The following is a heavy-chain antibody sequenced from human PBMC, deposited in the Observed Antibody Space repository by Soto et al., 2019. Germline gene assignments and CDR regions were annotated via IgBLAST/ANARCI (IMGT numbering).Heavy chain of an antibody. V-gene: IGHV1-2*04. CDR2: INPNSGGT. CDR3: ARDTYYDSSGPYGSDY. Sequence: ASVKVSCKASGYTFTGYYMHWVRQAPGQGLEWMGWINPNSGGTNYAQKFQGWVTMTRDTSISTAYMELSRLRSDDTAVYYCARDTYYDSSGPYGSDYWGQGTLVTVSS. D-gene: IGHD3-22*01. CDR1: GYTFTGYY. J-gene: IGHJ4*02.